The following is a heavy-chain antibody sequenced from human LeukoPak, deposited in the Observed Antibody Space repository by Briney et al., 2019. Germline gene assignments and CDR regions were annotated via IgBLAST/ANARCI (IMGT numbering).Heavy chain of an antibody. CDR2: INPNSGGT. D-gene: IGHD3-16*01. V-gene: IGHV1-2*02. Sequence: WASVKVSCKASGYTFTGYYMHWVRQAPGQGLEWMGWINPNSGGTNYAQKFQGRVTMTRDTSISTAYMELSRLRSDDTAVYYCARGRGFGPSYWYFDLWGRGTLVTVSS. CDR3: ARGRGFGPSYWYFDL. CDR1: GYTFTGYY. J-gene: IGHJ2*01.